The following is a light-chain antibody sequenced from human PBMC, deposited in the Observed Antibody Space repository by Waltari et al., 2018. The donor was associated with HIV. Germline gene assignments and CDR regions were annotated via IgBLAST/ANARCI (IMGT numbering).Light chain of an antibody. CDR3: YSTDSRGIVV. V-gene: IGLV3-10*01. CDR1: ALPKTN. Sequence: SYELTQPPSVSVSPGQTARITCSGDALPKTNAYWYQQKLGQAPVLVIFEDSKRPSGIPERFSGSSSGTMVTLIISGAQVEDEADYYCYSTDSRGIVVFGGGTKLTVL. CDR2: EDS. J-gene: IGLJ2*01.